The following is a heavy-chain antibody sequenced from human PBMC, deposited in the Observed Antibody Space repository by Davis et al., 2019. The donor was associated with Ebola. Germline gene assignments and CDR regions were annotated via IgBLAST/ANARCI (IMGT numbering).Heavy chain of an antibody. CDR3: ARISLYNSGGGGFDP. Sequence: GESLKISCAASGFTISSYWMSWVRQAPGKGPEWVANIKSDESEKFYVDSVKGRLTISRDNVKNSLYLQMNSLRAEDTAVYYCARISLYNSGGGGFDPWGQGTLVTVSS. V-gene: IGHV3-7*03. CDR1: GFTISSYW. D-gene: IGHD6-19*01. J-gene: IGHJ5*02. CDR2: IKSDESEK.